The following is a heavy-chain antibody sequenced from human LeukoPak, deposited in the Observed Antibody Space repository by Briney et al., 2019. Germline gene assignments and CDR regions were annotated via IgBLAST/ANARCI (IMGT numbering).Heavy chain of an antibody. Sequence: PGGSLRLSCAASGFTFRTSGMHWVRQAPGKGLEWVSFIQYHGRNKYYADSVKGRLTISRDNSKNTLYMEVNSLRAEDTAVYYCAREGGRTVAGTFDNWGQGTLVTVSS. V-gene: IGHV3-30*02. CDR1: GFTFRTSG. CDR2: IQYHGRNK. CDR3: AREGGRTVAGTFDN. D-gene: IGHD6-19*01. J-gene: IGHJ4*02.